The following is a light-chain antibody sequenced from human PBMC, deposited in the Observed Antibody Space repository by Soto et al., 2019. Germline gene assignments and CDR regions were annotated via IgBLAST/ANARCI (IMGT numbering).Light chain of an antibody. CDR2: EVT. CDR3: SSYVGTKSYV. Sequence: QSALTQPASVSGSPGQSITISCTGTSRDIGTSNLVSWYQQYPGKAPKLMIYEVTKRPSGISYRFSGSKSGNTASLAISGLQPEDEADYYCSSYVGTKSYVFGTGTKVTVL. CDR1: SRDIGTSNL. J-gene: IGLJ1*01. V-gene: IGLV2-23*02.